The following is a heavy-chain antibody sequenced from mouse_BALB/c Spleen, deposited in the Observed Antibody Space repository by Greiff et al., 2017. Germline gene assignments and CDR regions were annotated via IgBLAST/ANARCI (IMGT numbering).Heavy chain of an antibody. V-gene: IGHV5-9-4*01. D-gene: IGHD1-1*01. CDR3: ARDGDYGSSDWYFDV. J-gene: IGHJ1*01. CDR2: ISSGGSYT. CDR1: GFTFSSYA. Sequence: EVQLQESGGGLVKPGGSLKLSCAASGFTFSSYAMSWVRQSPEKRLEWVAEISSGGSYTYYPDTVTGRFTISRDNAKNTLYLEMSSLRSEDTAMYYCARDGDYGSSDWYFDVWGAGTTVTVSS.